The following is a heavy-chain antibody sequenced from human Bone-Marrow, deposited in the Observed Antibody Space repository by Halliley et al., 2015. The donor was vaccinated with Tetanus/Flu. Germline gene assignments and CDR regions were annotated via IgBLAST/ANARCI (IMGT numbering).Heavy chain of an antibody. CDR1: GGSITSSSYY. Sequence: TLSLTCTVSGGSITSSSYYWAWIRQPPGKGLEWIGHVYYLPKSNYNPSLKSRLTISADTSRNQFSLTLNSVSATDTAVYYCARLDYSTFSFDWWGQGTLVTVSS. D-gene: IGHD4-4*01. J-gene: IGHJ4*02. CDR2: VYYLPKS. V-gene: IGHV4-39*01. CDR3: ARLDYSTFSFDW.